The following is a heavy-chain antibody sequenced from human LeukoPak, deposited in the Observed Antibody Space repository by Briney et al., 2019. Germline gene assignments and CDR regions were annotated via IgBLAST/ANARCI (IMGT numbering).Heavy chain of an antibody. CDR1: GFTFSNYG. D-gene: IGHD3-10*01. V-gene: IGHV3-33*01. CDR3: AGNYGPYYFDY. CDR2: IWYDRSNK. J-gene: IGHJ4*02. Sequence: GRSLRLSCAASGFTFSNYGMHWVRRAPGKGLEWVAVIWYDRSNKYYADSVKGRFTISRDNSKNTLYLQMNSLRAEVTAVYYCAGNYGPYYFDYWGQGTLVTVSS.